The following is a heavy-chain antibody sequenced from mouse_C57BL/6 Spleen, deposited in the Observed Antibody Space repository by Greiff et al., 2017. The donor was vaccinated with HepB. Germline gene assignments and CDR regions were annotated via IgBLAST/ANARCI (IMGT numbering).Heavy chain of an antibody. CDR2: ISSGSSTI. D-gene: IGHD6-2*01. CDR1: GFTFSDYG. J-gene: IGHJ4*01. V-gene: IGHV5-17*01. CDR3: ARWSPLLDMEY. Sequence: VKLVESGGGSVKPGGSLKLSCAASGFTFSDYGMHWVRQAPEKGLEWVAYISSGSSTIYYADTVKGHFTISRDNAKNTLFLQMTSLRSDDTAMCYCARWSPLLDMEYWGQGTSVNVSP.